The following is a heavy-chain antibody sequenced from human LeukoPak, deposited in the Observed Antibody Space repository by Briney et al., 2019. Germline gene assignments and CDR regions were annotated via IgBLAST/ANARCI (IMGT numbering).Heavy chain of an antibody. CDR3: TRYRELRWFDY. CDR1: GYIFTGYH. CDR2: INPDSGGT. J-gene: IGHJ4*02. Sequence: ASVKVSCKTSGYIFTGYHMHWVRQAPGRGLEWMGWINPDSGGTKNAQKLQGRVTMTRDTSISTVYMELSRLKFDDTAVYYCTRYRELRWFDYWGQGTPVTVSS. V-gene: IGHV1-2*02. D-gene: IGHD3-16*01.